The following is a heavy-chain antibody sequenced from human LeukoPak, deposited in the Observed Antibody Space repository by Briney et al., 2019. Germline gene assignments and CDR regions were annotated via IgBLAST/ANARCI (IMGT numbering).Heavy chain of an antibody. Sequence: GGSLRLSFAASGFTFSSYAMSWVRQAPGKGLEWVSAISGSGGSTYYADSVKGRFTISRDNSKNTLCLQMNSLRAEDTAVYYCAKDRRYFGSGLGSWGQGTLVTVSS. CDR3: AKDRRYFGSGLGS. CDR1: GFTFSSYA. V-gene: IGHV3-23*01. D-gene: IGHD3-10*01. CDR2: ISGSGGST. J-gene: IGHJ4*02.